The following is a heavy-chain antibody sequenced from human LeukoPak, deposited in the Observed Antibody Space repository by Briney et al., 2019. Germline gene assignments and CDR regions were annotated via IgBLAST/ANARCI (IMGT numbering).Heavy chain of an antibody. Sequence: SQTLSLTCNVSGGSISSGGYYWSWIRQHPGKGLEWIGYIYYSGSTYYNPSLKSRVTISVDTSKNQFSLKLSSVTAADTAVYYCARTRYSYGLYYFDYWGQGTLVTVSS. CDR3: ARTRYSYGLYYFDY. J-gene: IGHJ4*02. CDR1: GGSISSGGYY. D-gene: IGHD5-18*01. CDR2: IYYSGST. V-gene: IGHV4-31*03.